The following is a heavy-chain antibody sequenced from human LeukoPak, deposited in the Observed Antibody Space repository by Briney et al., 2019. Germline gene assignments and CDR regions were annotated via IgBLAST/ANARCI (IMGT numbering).Heavy chain of an antibody. Sequence: SETLSLTCTVSGGSISSSSYYWGWIRQPPGKGLEWIGSIYYSGSTYYNPSLKSRVTISVDTSKNQFSLKLSSVTAADTAVYYCARHTVTDYDSSGYHWGQGTLSPSPQ. CDR1: GGSISSSSYY. V-gene: IGHV4-39*01. CDR3: ARHTVTDYDSSGYH. D-gene: IGHD3-22*01. CDR2: IYYSGST. J-gene: IGHJ4*02.